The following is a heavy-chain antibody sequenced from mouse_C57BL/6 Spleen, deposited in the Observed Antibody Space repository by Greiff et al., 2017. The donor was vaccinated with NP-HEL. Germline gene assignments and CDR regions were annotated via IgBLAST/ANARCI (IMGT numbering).Heavy chain of an antibody. CDR2: IYPGDGDT. D-gene: IGHD4-1*01. V-gene: IGHV1-80*01. J-gene: IGHJ4*01. Sequence: VQLQQSGAELVKPGASVKISCKASGYAFSSYWMNWVKQRPGKGLEWIGQIYPGDGDTNYNGKFKGKATLTADKSSSTAYMQLSSLTSEDSAVYFCARVGTGHYYAMDYWGQGTSVTVSS. CDR3: ARVGTGHYYAMDY. CDR1: GYAFSSYW.